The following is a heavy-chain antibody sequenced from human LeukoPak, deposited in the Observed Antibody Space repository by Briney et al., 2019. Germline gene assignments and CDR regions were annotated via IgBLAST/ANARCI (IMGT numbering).Heavy chain of an antibody. CDR3: AARGITGNPYYYYGMDV. J-gene: IGHJ6*02. CDR2: ISSSSSYI. Sequence: PGGSLRLSCAASGFTFSSYSMNWVRQAPGKGLEWVSSISSSSSYIYYADSVKGRFTISRDNAKNSLYLQMNSLRAEDTAVYYCAARGITGNPYYYYGMDVWGQGTTVTVSS. V-gene: IGHV3-21*01. D-gene: IGHD1-20*01. CDR1: GFTFSSYS.